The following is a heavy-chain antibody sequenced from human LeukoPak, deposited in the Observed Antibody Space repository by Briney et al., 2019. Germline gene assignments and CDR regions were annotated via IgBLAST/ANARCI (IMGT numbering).Heavy chain of an antibody. J-gene: IGHJ4*02. CDR1: GFSFSSYA. D-gene: IGHD3-10*01. CDR2: INSNGGST. Sequence: GGSLRLSCAASGFSFSSYAMHWVRQAPGKGLEYVSAINSNGGSTYYANSVKGRITISRDNSKNTLYLQMGSLRAEDMAVYYCARGGTMVRGVIPWFLDYWGQGTLVTVSS. V-gene: IGHV3-64*01. CDR3: ARGGTMVRGVIPWFLDY.